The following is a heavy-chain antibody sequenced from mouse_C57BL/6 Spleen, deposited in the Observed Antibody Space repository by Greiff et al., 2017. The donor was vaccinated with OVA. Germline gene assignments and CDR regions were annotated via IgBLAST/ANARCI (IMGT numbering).Heavy chain of an antibody. CDR2: LNRDGGST. CDR3: ARQCSQGYFDV. D-gene: IGHD1-1*01. V-gene: IGHV5-2*03. J-gene: IGHJ1*03. CDR1: EYEFPSHD. Sequence: EVKLVESGGGLVQPGESLKLSCESNEYEFPSHDMSWVRKTPEQRLALVAALNRDGGSTYYPDTMERRFIISRDNTKKTLYLQMSSLRSEDTALYYCARQCSQGYFDVWGTGTTVTVSS.